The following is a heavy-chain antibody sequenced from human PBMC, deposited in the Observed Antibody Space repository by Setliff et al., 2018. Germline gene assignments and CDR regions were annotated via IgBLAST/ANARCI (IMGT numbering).Heavy chain of an antibody. CDR1: GVSISDGHF. V-gene: IGHV4-38-2*01. J-gene: IGHJ4*02. CDR2: IDRTGNR. Sequence: KTSETLSLTCAVSGVSISDGHFWGWIRQPPGKGLEWIGSIDRTGNRYYNSPLRSRVTLSIDMSRNEFSLELRSMTAADTAMYYCARRDEYLQFREFFDFWGQGSLVTVSS. D-gene: IGHD3-10*01. CDR3: ARRDEYLQFREFFDF.